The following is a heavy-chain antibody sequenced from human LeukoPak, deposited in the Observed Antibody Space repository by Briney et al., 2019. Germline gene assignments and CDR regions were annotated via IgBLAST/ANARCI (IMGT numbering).Heavy chain of an antibody. CDR3: ALLHGASSGYVD. Sequence: GRSLRLSCAASGFTFDDYAMHWVRQAPGKGLEWVSGISWNSGSIGYADSVKGRFTISRDNAKNSLYLQMNSLRAEDTALYYCALLHGASSGYVDWGQGTLVTVSS. CDR1: GFTFDDYA. J-gene: IGHJ4*02. CDR2: ISWNSGSI. V-gene: IGHV3-9*01. D-gene: IGHD3-22*01.